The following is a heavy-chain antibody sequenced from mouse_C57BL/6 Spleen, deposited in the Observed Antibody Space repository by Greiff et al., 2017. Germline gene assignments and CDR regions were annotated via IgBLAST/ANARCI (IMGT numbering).Heavy chain of an antibody. CDR2: ISSGGSYT. CDR1: GFTFSSYG. V-gene: IGHV5-6*01. Sequence: EVQGVESGGDLVKPGGSLKLSCAASGFTFSSYGMSWVRQTPDKRLEWVATISSGGSYTYYPDSVKGRFTISRDNAKNTLDLQMSSLKSEYTAMYYCARQTTTVASSYFDYWGQGTTLTVSS. CDR3: ARQTTTVASSYFDY. D-gene: IGHD1-1*01. J-gene: IGHJ2*01.